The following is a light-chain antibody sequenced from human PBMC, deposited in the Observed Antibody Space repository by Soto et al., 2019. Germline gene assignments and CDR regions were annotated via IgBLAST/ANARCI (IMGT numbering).Light chain of an antibody. V-gene: IGLV1-47*01. J-gene: IGLJ2*01. CDR1: SSHIGSNY. CDR3: ASWDDSLSGFVV. CDR2: RNS. Sequence: QSVLTQPPSASGTPGQRVTISCSGSSSHIGSNYVFWYQQLPGTAPKVLMYRNSQRPSGVPDRFSGSKSGNSSSLAISGLRSEDEAEYYCASWDDSLSGFVVFGGGTQLTVL.